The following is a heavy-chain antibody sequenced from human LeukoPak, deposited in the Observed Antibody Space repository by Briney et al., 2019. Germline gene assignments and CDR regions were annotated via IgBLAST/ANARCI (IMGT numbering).Heavy chain of an antibody. CDR3: ARITSIAVAGRYPDY. V-gene: IGHV4-38-2*02. CDR1: GYSISSGYY. Sequence: PSETLSLTCTVSGYSISSGYYWGWIRQPPGKGLEWIGSIYYSGSTYYNPSLKSRVTISVDTSKNQFSLKLSSVTAADTAVYYCARITSIAVAGRYPDYWGQGTLVTVSS. D-gene: IGHD6-19*01. J-gene: IGHJ4*02. CDR2: IYYSGST.